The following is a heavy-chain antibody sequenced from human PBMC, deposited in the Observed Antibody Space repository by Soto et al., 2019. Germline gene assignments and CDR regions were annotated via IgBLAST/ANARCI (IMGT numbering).Heavy chain of an antibody. J-gene: IGHJ4*02. CDR1: GYTFTSYG. Sequence: ASVKVSCKASGYTFTSYGISWVRQAPGQGLEWMGGISAYNGNTNYAQKLQGRVTMTRDTSTSTAYMELRSLRSDDTVVYYCAREGEGYDSRGDDGGYYFDYWGQGTLVTVSS. V-gene: IGHV1-18*01. CDR2: ISAYNGNT. CDR3: AREGEGYDSRGDDGGYYFDY. D-gene: IGHD3-22*01.